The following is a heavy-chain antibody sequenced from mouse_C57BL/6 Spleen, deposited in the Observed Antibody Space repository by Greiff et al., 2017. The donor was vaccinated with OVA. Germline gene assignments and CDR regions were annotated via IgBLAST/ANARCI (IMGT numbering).Heavy chain of an antibody. Sequence: QVHVKQPGTELVKPGASVKLSCKASGYTFTSYWMHWVKQRPGQGLEWIGNINPSNGGTNYNEKFKSKATLTVDKSSSTAYMQLRSLTSEDSAVYYCARLGVTYYFDDWGQGTTLTVSS. J-gene: IGHJ2*01. V-gene: IGHV1-53*01. CDR1: GYTFTSYW. D-gene: IGHD2-2*01. CDR2: INPSNGGT. CDR3: ARLGVTYYFDD.